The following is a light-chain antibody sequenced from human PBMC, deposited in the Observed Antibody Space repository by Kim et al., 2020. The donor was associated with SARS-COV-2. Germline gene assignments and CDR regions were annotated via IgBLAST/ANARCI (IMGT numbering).Light chain of an antibody. CDR1: RSVSSN. CDR3: QEYNNWPTWT. Sequence: TPGESATLSCRASRSVSSNLAWYQQKPGQAPRLLIYGASTRATGIPARFSGSGSGTEFTLTISSLQSEDFAVYYCQEYNNWPTWTFGQGTKVDIK. V-gene: IGKV3-15*01. CDR2: GAS. J-gene: IGKJ1*01.